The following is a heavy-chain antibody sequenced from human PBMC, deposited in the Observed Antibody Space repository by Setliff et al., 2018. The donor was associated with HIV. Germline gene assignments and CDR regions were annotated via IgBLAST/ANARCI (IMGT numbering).Heavy chain of an antibody. V-gene: IGHV4-34*01. D-gene: IGHD3-10*01. CDR1: GGSFSGYY. CDR3: ARGLGRGSGTYYNPPGY. J-gene: IGHJ4*02. Sequence: SETLSLTCAFNGGSFSGYYWMWIRQSPGEGLEWIGEINHSGNTNYNPSLMSRVTMSGDTSKNQFSLNLTSVTAADTAVYFCARGLGRGSGTYYNPPGYWGPGTLVTVSS. CDR2: INHSGNT.